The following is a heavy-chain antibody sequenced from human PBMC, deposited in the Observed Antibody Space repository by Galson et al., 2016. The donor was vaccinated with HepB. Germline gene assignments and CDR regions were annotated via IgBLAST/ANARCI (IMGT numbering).Heavy chain of an antibody. V-gene: IGHV3-48*02. Sequence: SLRLSCAASGFTFSSYTMNWVRQAPGKGLEWVSYISSSSSSIYYADSVKGRFTISRDNAKNSLYLQMNSLRDEDTAVYYCATQYCSGGSCYSAAPGYWYFDLLGRGTLVTVPS. J-gene: IGHJ2*01. D-gene: IGHD2-15*01. CDR1: GFTFSSYT. CDR3: ATQYCSGGSCYSAAPGYWYFDL. CDR2: ISSSSSSI.